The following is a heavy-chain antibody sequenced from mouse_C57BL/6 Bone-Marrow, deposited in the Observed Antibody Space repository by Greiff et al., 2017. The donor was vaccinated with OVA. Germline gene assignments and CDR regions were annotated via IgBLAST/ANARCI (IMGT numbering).Heavy chain of an antibody. CDR3: ESWLPPLWYFDV. Sequence: QVQLQQPGAELVKPGASVKLSCKASGYTFTSYWMHWVKQRPGQGLEWIGMIHPNSGSTNYNEKFKSKATLTVDKSSSTAYMQLSSLTSEDSAVYYCESWLPPLWYFDVWGTGTTVTVSS. V-gene: IGHV1-64*01. J-gene: IGHJ1*03. CDR1: GYTFTSYW. D-gene: IGHD2-2*01. CDR2: IHPNSGST.